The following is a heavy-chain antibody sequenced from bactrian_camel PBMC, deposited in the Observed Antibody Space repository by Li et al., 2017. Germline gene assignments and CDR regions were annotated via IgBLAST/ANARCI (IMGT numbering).Heavy chain of an antibody. Sequence: HVQLVESGGGLVQPGGSLRLSCAASGFTFSTFWMYWVRQFPGKGLEWVSTINPGGDTTYYLDSVKGRFTISRDSAKNTVYLQMNNLQPEDTATYFCAEGRGSRGEHCYSLNYWGQGTQVTVS. CDR1: GFTFSTFW. CDR2: INPGGDTT. J-gene: IGHJ4*01. CDR3: AEGRGSRGEHCYSLNY. D-gene: IGHD6*01. V-gene: IGHV3S1*01.